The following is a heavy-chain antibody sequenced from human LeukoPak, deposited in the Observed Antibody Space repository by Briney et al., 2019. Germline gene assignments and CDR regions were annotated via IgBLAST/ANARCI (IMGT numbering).Heavy chain of an antibody. D-gene: IGHD2-21*01. J-gene: IGHJ1*01. CDR1: GGSIRSHY. CDR3: ARAAAIVRYFHN. Sequence: SETLSLTCTVSGGSIRSHYWTWLRQPAGKGLEWIGRIYTTGLTNYSPSLRSRVTISIDTSRNQFSLKLTSVTAADTAVYYCARAAAIVRYFHNWGQGTLVTVSS. CDR2: IYTTGLT. V-gene: IGHV4-4*07.